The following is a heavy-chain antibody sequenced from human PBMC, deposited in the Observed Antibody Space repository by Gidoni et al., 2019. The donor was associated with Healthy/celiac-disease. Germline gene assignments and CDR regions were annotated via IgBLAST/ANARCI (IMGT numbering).Heavy chain of an antibody. CDR3: ARVSRLYYGDYPTRGMDV. D-gene: IGHD4-17*01. Sequence: AWISAYNGNTNYAQKLQGRVTMTTDTSTSTAYMELRSLRSDDTAVYYCARVSRLYYGDYPTRGMDVWGQGTTVTVSS. J-gene: IGHJ6*02. V-gene: IGHV1-18*01. CDR2: ISAYNGNT.